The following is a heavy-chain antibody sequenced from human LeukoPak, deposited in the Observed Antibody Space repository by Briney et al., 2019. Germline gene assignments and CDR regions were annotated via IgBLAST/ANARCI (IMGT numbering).Heavy chain of an antibody. D-gene: IGHD6-19*01. CDR1: GGSISSSSYY. CDR3: ARRNSGWYLFDY. Sequence: SETLSLTCTVSGGSISSSSYYWCWIRQPPGKGLEWIGSIYYSGSTYYNPSLKSRVTISVDTSKNQFSLKLSSVTAVDTAVYYCARRNSGWYLFDYWGQGTLVTVSS. CDR2: IYYSGST. J-gene: IGHJ4*02. V-gene: IGHV4-39*01.